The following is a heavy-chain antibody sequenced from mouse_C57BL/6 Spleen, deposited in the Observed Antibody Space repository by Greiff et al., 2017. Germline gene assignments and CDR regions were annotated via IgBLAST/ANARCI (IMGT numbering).Heavy chain of an antibody. CDR3: ARVTYYYAMDN. J-gene: IGHJ4*01. Sequence: EVQLQQSGPGMVKPSQSLSLTCTVTGYSITSGYDWHWIRHFPGNKLEWMGYISYSGSTNYNPSLKSRISITHDTSKNHFFLKLNSVTTEDTATYYCARVTYYYAMDNWGQGTSVTVAS. CDR2: ISYSGST. CDR1: GYSITSGYD. D-gene: IGHD2-13*01. V-gene: IGHV3-1*01.